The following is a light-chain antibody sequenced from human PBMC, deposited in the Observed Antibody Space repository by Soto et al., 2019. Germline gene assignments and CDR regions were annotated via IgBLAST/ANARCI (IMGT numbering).Light chain of an antibody. Sequence: DIQMTQSPSSLSASVGDRVTITCRASQSISTYLNWYQQKSGNAPKLLIYDVSTLQTGVPSRFSGSGSGTDFTLTISSLQPEDFATYYCQQCYISPRTFGQGTKVDIK. V-gene: IGKV1-39*01. CDR1: QSISTY. CDR3: QQCYISPRT. CDR2: DVS. J-gene: IGKJ1*01.